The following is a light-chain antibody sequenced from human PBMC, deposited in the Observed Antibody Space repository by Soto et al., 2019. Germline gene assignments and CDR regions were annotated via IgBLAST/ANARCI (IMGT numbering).Light chain of an antibody. J-gene: IGKJ1*01. V-gene: IGKV1-5*01. CDR3: QQYNSYSRGT. CDR1: QSISSW. CDR2: DAS. Sequence: QIAESRSSVSQSVRERLTTTCRVSQSISSWLAWYQQIPVKAPKLLIYDASSLESGVPSRFSGSGSGTEFTLTISSLQPDDFATYYCQQYNSYSRGTFCQGTKVDIK.